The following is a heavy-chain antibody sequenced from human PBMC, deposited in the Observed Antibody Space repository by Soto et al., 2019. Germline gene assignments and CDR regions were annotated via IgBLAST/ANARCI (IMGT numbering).Heavy chain of an antibody. CDR2: IWYDGSNK. Sequence: QVQQVESGGGVVQPGSSLRLSCAASGFTFSSYGMHWVRQAPGKGLEWVAVIWYDGSNKYYADSVKGRFTISRDNSKNTRYLQRTSWRAGSTSVYYGAGEDACYDISVYSAYGRAVWAKGTTVTVPT. V-gene: IGHV3-33*01. D-gene: IGHD3-22*01. J-gene: IGHJ6*04. CDR1: GFTFSSYG. CDR3: AGEDACYDISVYSAYGRAV.